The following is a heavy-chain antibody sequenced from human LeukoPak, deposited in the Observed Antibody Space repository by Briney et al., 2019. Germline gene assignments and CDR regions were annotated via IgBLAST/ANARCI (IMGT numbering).Heavy chain of an antibody. CDR1: GGSISSGSYY. CDR2: VYTTGST. CDR3: ARGYDGNYILAH. V-gene: IGHV4-61*02. Sequence: SETLSLTCTVSGGSISSGSYYWSWIRQPAGKGLEWIGRVYTTGSTNYNPSLKSRVTISVDTSKNQFSLKLSSVTAADTAVYYCARGYDGNYILAHWGQGTLVTVSS. J-gene: IGHJ4*02. D-gene: IGHD1-26*01.